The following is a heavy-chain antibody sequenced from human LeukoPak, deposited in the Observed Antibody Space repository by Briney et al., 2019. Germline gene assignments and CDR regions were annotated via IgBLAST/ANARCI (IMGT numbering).Heavy chain of an antibody. D-gene: IGHD6-19*01. Sequence: ASVKVSCKASGYTFTGYFMHWVRQAPGQGLEWMGWNSAYSGNTIYAQKLQGRVTMTTDTSTSTAYMELRSLRSDDTAVYYCAGEGYSSAWYGLENYWGQGTPVTVSS. J-gene: IGHJ4*02. CDR1: GYTFTGYF. CDR3: AGEGYSSAWYGLENY. V-gene: IGHV1-18*04. CDR2: NSAYSGNT.